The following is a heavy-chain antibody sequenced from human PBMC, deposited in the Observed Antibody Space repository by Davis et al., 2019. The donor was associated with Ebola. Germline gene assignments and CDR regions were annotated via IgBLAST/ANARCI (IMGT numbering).Heavy chain of an antibody. CDR2: IYYSGST. V-gene: IGHV4-38-2*01. CDR1: GFTFSDYY. D-gene: IGHD2-15*01. CDR3: VRGPDLAYCSGGSCFLFDY. Sequence: ESLKISCAASGFTFSDYYWGWIRQPPGKGLEWIGSIYYSGSTYYNPSLKSRVSISVDTSKNQFSLKLSSVTAADTAVYYCVRGPDLAYCSGGSCFLFDYWGQGTLVTVSS. J-gene: IGHJ4*02.